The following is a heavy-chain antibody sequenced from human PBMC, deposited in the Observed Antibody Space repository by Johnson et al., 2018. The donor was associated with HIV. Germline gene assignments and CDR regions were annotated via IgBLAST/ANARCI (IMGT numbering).Heavy chain of an antibody. CDR1: GFTFSSYD. CDR2: IGTAGDT. Sequence: VQLVESGGGLVQPGGSLRLSCAASGFTFSSYDMHSVRQATGKGLEWVSAIGTAGDTYYPGSVKGRFTISRENAKNSLYLQMNSLRAGDTAVYYCARGGWANDACDIWGQGTMVTVA. D-gene: IGHD6-19*01. J-gene: IGHJ3*02. V-gene: IGHV3-13*01. CDR3: ARGGWANDACDI.